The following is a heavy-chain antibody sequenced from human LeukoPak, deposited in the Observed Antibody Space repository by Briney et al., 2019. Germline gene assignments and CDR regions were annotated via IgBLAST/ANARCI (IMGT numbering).Heavy chain of an antibody. CDR1: GFTFSNAW. CDR3: TTTITMIVDDI. D-gene: IGHD3-22*01. V-gene: IGHV3-15*01. CDR2: IKSKTDGGTT. J-gene: IGHJ3*02. Sequence: GGSVRLSCAASGFTFSNAWMSWVRQAPGKGLEWVGRIKSKTDGGTTDYAAPVKGRFTISRDDSKNTLYLQMNSLKTEDTAVYYCTTTITMIVDDIWGQGTMVTVSS.